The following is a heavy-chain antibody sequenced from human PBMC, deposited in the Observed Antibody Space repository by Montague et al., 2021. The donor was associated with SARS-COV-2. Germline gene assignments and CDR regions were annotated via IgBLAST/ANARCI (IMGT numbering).Heavy chain of an antibody. CDR3: ATQVEMDTITGYYFDY. V-gene: IGHV4-39*07. J-gene: IGHJ4*02. CDR1: GGSVSSSSYY. Sequence: SETLSLTCTVSGGSVSSSSYYWGWIRQPPGKGLEWIGSMYYSGSTYYNPSLKSRVTTSVDTSKNQFSLKLTSATAADTAVYYCATQVEMDTITGYYFDYWGQGILVTVSS. D-gene: IGHD5-24*01. CDR2: MYYSGST.